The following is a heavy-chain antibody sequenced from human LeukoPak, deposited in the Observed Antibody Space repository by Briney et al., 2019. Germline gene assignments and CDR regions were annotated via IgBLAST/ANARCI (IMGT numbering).Heavy chain of an antibody. Sequence: GGSLRLSCAASGFTFSSYWMSWVRQAPGKGLEWVANIKHDGNEKYYVDSVKGRFTISRHNAKNSLYLQMNSLRAEDTAMYYCARDRIEVAYYYDSSGYSDYWGQGTLVTVSS. CDR1: GFTFSSYW. D-gene: IGHD3-22*01. CDR3: ARDRIEVAYYYDSSGYSDY. CDR2: IKHDGNEK. J-gene: IGHJ4*02. V-gene: IGHV3-7*01.